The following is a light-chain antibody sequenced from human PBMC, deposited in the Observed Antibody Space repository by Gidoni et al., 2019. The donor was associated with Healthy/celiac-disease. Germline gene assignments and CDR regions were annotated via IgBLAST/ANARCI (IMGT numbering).Light chain of an antibody. V-gene: IGKV3-11*01. CDR1: QSVSSY. Sequence: EIVLTQSPATLSLSPGERATLSCRASQSVSSYLAWYQQKPGQAPRLLIYDASNRATGIPARFSGSGSGTVFTRTISSLEPEDFAVYYCQQRSNWPLTFGPGTKVDIK. CDR3: QQRSNWPLT. CDR2: DAS. J-gene: IGKJ3*01.